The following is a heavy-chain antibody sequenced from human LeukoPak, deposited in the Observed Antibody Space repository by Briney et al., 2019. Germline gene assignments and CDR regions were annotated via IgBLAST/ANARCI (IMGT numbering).Heavy chain of an antibody. CDR3: ARGWYCSSTSCYRPYYYYMDV. Sequence: SETLSLTCTVSGGSISSYYWSWIRQPPGKGLEWIGYIYYSGSTNYNPSLKSRVTISVDTSKNQFSLKLSSVTAADTAVYYCARGWYCSSTSCYRPYYYYMDVWGKGTTVTVSS. V-gene: IGHV4-59*12. CDR1: GGSISSYY. D-gene: IGHD2-2*02. J-gene: IGHJ6*03. CDR2: IYYSGST.